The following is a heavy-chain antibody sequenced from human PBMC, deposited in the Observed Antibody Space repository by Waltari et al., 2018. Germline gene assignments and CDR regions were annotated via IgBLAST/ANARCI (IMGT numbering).Heavy chain of an antibody. V-gene: IGHV3-9*01. D-gene: IGHD3-3*01. Sequence: EVQLVESGGGLVQPGRSLRLSCAASGFTFDDYAMHWVRHAPGKGLEWVSGSSWNSGSIGYADSVKGRFTRSRDNAKNSLYLQMNRLRAEDTALYYCARGVVIKPFDYWGQGTLVTVSS. CDR3: ARGVVIKPFDY. CDR1: GFTFDDYA. CDR2: SSWNSGSI. J-gene: IGHJ4*02.